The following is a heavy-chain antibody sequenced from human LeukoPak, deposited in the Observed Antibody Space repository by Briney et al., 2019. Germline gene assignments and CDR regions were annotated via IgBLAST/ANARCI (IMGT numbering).Heavy chain of an antibody. V-gene: IGHV1-18*01. Sequence: GASVKVSCKAPGYTFSNYGISWVRQAPGQGLEWMGWISPYNGNADYAQKLQGRVTMTTDTSTTTGYMELRSLRSDDTAVYYCARGWLQPYWYFDLWGRGTLVTVSS. J-gene: IGHJ2*01. CDR1: GYTFSNYG. CDR3: ARGWLQPYWYFDL. D-gene: IGHD5-24*01. CDR2: ISPYNGNA.